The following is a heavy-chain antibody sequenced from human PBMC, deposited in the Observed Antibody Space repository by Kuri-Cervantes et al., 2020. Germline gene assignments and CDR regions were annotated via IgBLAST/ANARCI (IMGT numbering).Heavy chain of an antibody. J-gene: IGHJ4*02. D-gene: IGHD6-13*01. CDR3: ASSRDYSSSWYSTRTDALDY. V-gene: IGHV3-30-3*01. Sequence: GESLKISCAGSGFTFSSYAMHWVRQAPGKGLEWVAVLSYDGSNKYYADCVKGRFTISRDNCKNTLYLQMKSLRAEDTAVYYCASSRDYSSSWYSTRTDALDYWGQGTLVTVSS. CDR1: GFTFSSYA. CDR2: LSYDGSNK.